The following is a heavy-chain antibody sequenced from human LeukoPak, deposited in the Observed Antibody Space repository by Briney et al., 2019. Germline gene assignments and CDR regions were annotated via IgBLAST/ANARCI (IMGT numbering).Heavy chain of an antibody. J-gene: IGHJ3*02. V-gene: IGHV4-39*01. CDR3: ARTSSRSPDAFDI. Sequence: SETLSLTCTVSGGSISSSSYYWGWIRQPPGKGLEWIGSIYYSGSTYYNPSLKSRVTISVDTSKNQFSLKLSSVSAADTAVYYCARTSSRSPDAFDIWGQGTMVTVSS. CDR2: IYYSGST. CDR1: GGSISSSSYY.